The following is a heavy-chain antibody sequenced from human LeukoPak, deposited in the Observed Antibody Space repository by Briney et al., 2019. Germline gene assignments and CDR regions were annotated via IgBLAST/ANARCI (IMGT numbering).Heavy chain of an antibody. CDR2: IRGETYGGTT. Sequence: GGSLRLSCTASGFLFGDYSMIWVRQAPGKGLEWVGSIRGETYGGTTEYAASVKGRLILSRDDSKSIAYLQLSSLKTEDTAVYYCTREKIPGLFGVLFWGQGTLVTVSS. D-gene: IGHD3-10*01. CDR3: TREKIPGLFGVLF. V-gene: IGHV3-49*04. CDR1: GFLFGDYS. J-gene: IGHJ4*02.